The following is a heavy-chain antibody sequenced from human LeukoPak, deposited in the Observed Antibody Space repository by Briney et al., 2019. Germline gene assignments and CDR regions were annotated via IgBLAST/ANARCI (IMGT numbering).Heavy chain of an antibody. CDR3: ACRDLTSTWSFP. CDR1: GYSFTSYW. D-gene: IGHD6-13*01. V-gene: IGHV5-51*01. CDR2: VYPGDSRI. J-gene: IGHJ5*02. Sequence: GESLKISCQGFGYSFTSYWIGWVRQMPGKGMEWMGVVYPGDSRIRYNPSFQGQVTISVDKSISTAYLQWVSLKASDTAMYYCACRDLTSTWSFPWGQGTLVTVSS.